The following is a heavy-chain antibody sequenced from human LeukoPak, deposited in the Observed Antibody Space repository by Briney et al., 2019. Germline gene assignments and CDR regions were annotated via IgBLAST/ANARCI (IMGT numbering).Heavy chain of an antibody. V-gene: IGHV3-21*01. D-gene: IGHD3-10*01. J-gene: IGHJ6*02. CDR3: ARVYGSGPFYYYGMDV. Sequence: GGSLRLFCEASGFTFTTYSMNWVRQAPGKGLEWVSSISSTIVYSYYADSVKGRFTISRDNANNSLFLQMNSLRAEDTAVYYCARVYGSGPFYYYGMDVWGQGTTVTVSS. CDR1: GFTFTTYS. CDR2: ISSTIVYS.